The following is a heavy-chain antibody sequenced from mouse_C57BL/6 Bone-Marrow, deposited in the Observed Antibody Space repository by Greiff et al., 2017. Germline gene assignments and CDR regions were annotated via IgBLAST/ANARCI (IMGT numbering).Heavy chain of an antibody. CDR3: AIEGEDYDGSGYDYAMVY. CDR1: GYTFTSYW. D-gene: IGHD1-1*01. Sequence: QVQLQQPGAELVQPGASVKVSCKASGYTFTSYWMHWVKQRPGQGLEWIGRIHPSDSDTNYNQKFKGKATLTADKSSSTAYLQLSSLTSEDSAVYYCAIEGEDYDGSGYDYAMVYWGQGTSVTVSS. J-gene: IGHJ4*01. CDR2: IHPSDSDT. V-gene: IGHV1-74*01.